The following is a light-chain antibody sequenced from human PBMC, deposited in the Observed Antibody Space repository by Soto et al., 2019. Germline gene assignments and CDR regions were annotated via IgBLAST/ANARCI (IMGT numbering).Light chain of an antibody. J-gene: IGKJ1*01. Sequence: DIQMTQSPSSVSASVGDRVTITCRASQSISGWLAWYQQKPGKAPKLLIYAASNLQSGVPSRFSGSGSGTEFTLTISSLQPEDFATYYCQQANSFPTTFGQGTKVEIK. CDR1: QSISGW. CDR2: AAS. CDR3: QQANSFPTT. V-gene: IGKV1-12*01.